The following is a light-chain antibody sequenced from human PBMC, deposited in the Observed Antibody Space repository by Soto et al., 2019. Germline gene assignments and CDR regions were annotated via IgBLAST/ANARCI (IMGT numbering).Light chain of an antibody. J-gene: IGKJ1*01. V-gene: IGKV1-5*01. CDR2: DAS. CDR1: QSISSW. CDR3: QKYNNYWT. Sequence: DIQMTQSPSTLSASVGDRVTITCRASQSISSWLAWYQQKPGKAPKLLIYDASSLESGVPSRFSGSGSATKFILTISRLQPDDLANYYCQKYNNYWTCGQGTGVEIK.